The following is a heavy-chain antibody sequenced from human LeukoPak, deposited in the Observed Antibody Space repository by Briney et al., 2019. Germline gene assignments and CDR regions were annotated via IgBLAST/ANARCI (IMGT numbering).Heavy chain of an antibody. CDR2: INHSGST. D-gene: IGHD3-3*01. Sequence: PSETLSLTCAVYGGSFSGYYWSWIRQPPGKGLEWIGEINHSGSTNYNPSLKSRVTISVDTSKNQFSLKLSSVTAADTAVYYCASLPDYDFWSGYDLTGYYFDYWGQGTLVTVSS. CDR3: ASLPDYDFWSGYDLTGYYFDY. CDR1: GGSFSGYY. J-gene: IGHJ4*02. V-gene: IGHV4-34*01.